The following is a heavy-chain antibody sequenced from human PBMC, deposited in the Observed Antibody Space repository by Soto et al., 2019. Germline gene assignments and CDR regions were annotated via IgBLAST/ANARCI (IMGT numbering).Heavy chain of an antibody. CDR3: ARAYYDFWSGHGQLSLDY. CDR2: IDHSGST. J-gene: IGHJ4*02. D-gene: IGHD3-3*01. Sequence: QVQLQQWGAGLLKPSETLSLTCAVSGGSFTGYQWCWIRQPPGKGLEWIGEIDHSGSTNYNPSLKSRVTISLDRTKNHFSVQLSSLTAADTAMYYCARAYYDFWSGHGQLSLDYWGQGTLVTVSS. V-gene: IGHV4-34*01. CDR1: GGSFTGYQ.